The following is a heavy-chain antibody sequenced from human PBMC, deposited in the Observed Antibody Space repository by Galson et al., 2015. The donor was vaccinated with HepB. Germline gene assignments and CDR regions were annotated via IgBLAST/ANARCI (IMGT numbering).Heavy chain of an antibody. CDR2: ITYDGRNK. Sequence: SLRLSCAASGFTFNRYAMHWVRQAPGKGLEWVAVITYDGRNKNYADSVKGRFTVSRDNSKNTVDLQMNSLRAEDTAVYYCAREIGILVVWDDAFDIWGQGTMVTVSS. V-gene: IGHV3-30*07. D-gene: IGHD2-8*01. J-gene: IGHJ3*02. CDR1: GFTFNRYA. CDR3: AREIGILVVWDDAFDI.